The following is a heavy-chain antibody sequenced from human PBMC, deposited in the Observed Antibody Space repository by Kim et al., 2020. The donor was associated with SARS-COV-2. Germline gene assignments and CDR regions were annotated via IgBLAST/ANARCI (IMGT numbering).Heavy chain of an antibody. V-gene: IGHV3-30*04. CDR3: ARDGPRTPMWVRLGELSFYFDY. D-gene: IGHD3-16*02. J-gene: IGHJ4*02. CDR1: GFTFSSYA. Sequence: GGSLRLSCAASGFTFSSYAMHWVRQAPGKGLEWVAVISYDGSNKYYADSVKGRFTISRDNSKNTLYLQMNSLRAEDTAVYYCARDGPRTPMWVRLGELSFYFDYWGQGTLVTVSS. CDR2: ISYDGSNK.